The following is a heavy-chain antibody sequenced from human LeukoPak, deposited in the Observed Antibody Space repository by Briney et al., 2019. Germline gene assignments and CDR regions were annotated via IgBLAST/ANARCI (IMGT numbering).Heavy chain of an antibody. CDR3: ARDGGNGVDY. D-gene: IGHD1-1*01. CDR1: GDSISYYY. J-gene: IGHJ4*02. CDR2: IYTTGNT. V-gene: IGHV4-4*07. Sequence: PSETLSLTCTVSGDSISYYYWSWIRQSAGKGLEWIGQIYTTGNTDYNPSLKSRVTMSVDTSRNQFSLKLSSVTAADTAVYYCARDGGNGVDYWGQGTLVTVSS.